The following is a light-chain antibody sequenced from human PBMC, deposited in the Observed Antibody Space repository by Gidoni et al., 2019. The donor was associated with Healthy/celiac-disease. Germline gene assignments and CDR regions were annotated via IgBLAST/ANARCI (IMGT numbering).Light chain of an antibody. J-gene: IGKJ2*01. CDR1: QSISSY. Sequence: DIQMTQAPSSLSASVGDRVTITCRPSQSISSYLNWYQQKPGKDPKLLIYAASSLQSGVPSRFSGSGSGTDFTLTISSLQPEDFATYYCQQSYSTPPTFGQGTKLEIK. V-gene: IGKV1-39*01. CDR3: QQSYSTPPT. CDR2: AAS.